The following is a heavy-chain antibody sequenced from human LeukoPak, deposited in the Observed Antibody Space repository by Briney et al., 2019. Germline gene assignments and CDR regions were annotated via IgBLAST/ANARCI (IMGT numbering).Heavy chain of an antibody. CDR1: GGSISSSSYY. CDR3: ARLAYSSSKGYFDY. CDR2: IYYSGST. D-gene: IGHD6-6*01. Sequence: KPSETLSLTCTVSGGSISSSSYYWGWIRQPPGKGLEWIGSIYYSGSTYYNPSLKSRVTISVDTSKNQFSLELSSVTAADTAVYYCARLAYSSSKGYFDYWGQGTLVTVSS. V-gene: IGHV4-39*01. J-gene: IGHJ4*02.